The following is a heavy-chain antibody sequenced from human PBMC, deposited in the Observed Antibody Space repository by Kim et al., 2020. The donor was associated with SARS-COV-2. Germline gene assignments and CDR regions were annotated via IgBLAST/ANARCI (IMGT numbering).Heavy chain of an antibody. CDR2: INTKTGNP. CDR3: ARAPNPGGMDV. V-gene: IGHV7-4-1*02. J-gene: IGHJ6*02. D-gene: IGHD3-10*01. Sequence: ASVKVSCKASGYTFTRDAINWVRQAPGQGLEWMGWINTKTGNPTYVQGFTGRFVFSLDTSVSTAYLEISSLKSEDSAVYYCARAPNPGGMDVWGQGTTVTVSS. CDR1: GYTFTRDA.